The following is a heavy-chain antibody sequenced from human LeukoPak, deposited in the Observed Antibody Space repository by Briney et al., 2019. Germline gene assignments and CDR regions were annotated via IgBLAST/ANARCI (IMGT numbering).Heavy chain of an antibody. CDR2: IYYSGSN. CDR3: ARLHYGSGSSLLFDY. CDR1: GGSISSSSYY. V-gene: IGHV4-39*01. Sequence: SETLSLTCTVSGGSISSSSYYWGWIRQPPGKGLEWIGSIYYSGSNYYNPSLKSRVTISVDTSKNQFSLKLSSVTAADTAVYYCARLHYGSGSSLLFDYWGQGTLVTVSS. J-gene: IGHJ4*02. D-gene: IGHD3-10*01.